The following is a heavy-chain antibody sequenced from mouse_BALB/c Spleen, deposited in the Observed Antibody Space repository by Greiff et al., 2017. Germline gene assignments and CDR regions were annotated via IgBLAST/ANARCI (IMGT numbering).Heavy chain of an antibody. D-gene: IGHD2-3*01. Sequence: ELVKPGALVKISCKASGYTFTSYWINWIKQRPGQGLEWIGRIAPGSGSTYYNEMFKGKATLTVDTSSSTAYIQLSSLSSEDSAVYFCARTNDGWAMDYWGQGTSVTVSS. CDR3: ARTNDGWAMDY. CDR1: GYTFTSYW. CDR2: IAPGSGST. V-gene: IGHV1S41*01. J-gene: IGHJ4*01.